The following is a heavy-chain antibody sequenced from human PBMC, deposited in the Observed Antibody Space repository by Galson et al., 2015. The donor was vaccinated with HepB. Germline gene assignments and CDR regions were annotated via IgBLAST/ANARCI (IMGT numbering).Heavy chain of an antibody. CDR2: IDSSGDAI. V-gene: IGHV3-11*01. CDR1: GLRFTYYY. J-gene: IGHJ4*02. D-gene: IGHD6-19*01. Sequence: SLRLSCAASGLRFTYYYMTWIRQAPGQGLEWISYIDSSGDAIYYAHSVKGRFAISRDNAENSLYLQMNSLRAEDTAVYYCAGSTGWYRVLDYWGRGTLVTVSS. CDR3: AGSTGWYRVLDY.